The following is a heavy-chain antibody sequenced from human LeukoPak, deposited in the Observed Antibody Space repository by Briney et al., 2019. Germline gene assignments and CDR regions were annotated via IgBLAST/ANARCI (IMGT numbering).Heavy chain of an antibody. CDR2: IYHSGST. V-gene: IGHV4-30-2*01. CDR1: GGSISSGGCY. Sequence: PSETLSLTCTVSGGSISSGGCYWSWIRQPPGKGLEWIGYIYHSGSTYYNPSLKSRVTISVDRSKNQFSLKLSSVTAADTAVYYCASHLDYCSSTSCYTFDYWGQGTLVTVSS. J-gene: IGHJ4*02. D-gene: IGHD2-2*02. CDR3: ASHLDYCSSTSCYTFDY.